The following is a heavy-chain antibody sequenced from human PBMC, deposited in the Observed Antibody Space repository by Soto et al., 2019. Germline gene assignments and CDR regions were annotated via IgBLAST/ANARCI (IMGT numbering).Heavy chain of an antibody. D-gene: IGHD5-12*01. CDR3: ARAISGYVT. Sequence: QVQLVQSGAEVKKPGASVKVSCKSSGITSTTYAIHSVRQAPGQGLEWMGWINTGNGNTRYSQRFLGRVSLTTDTSASTASMDLSSLTSEDTAVYYCARAISGYVTWGQGTLITVSS. V-gene: IGHV1-3*04. CDR2: INTGNGNT. CDR1: GITSTTYA. J-gene: IGHJ5*02.